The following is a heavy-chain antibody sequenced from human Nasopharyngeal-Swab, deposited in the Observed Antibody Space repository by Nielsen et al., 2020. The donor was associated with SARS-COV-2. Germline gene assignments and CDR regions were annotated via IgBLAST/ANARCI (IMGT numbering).Heavy chain of an antibody. V-gene: IGHV4-59*01. Sequence: SETLSLTCTVSGGSISSYYWSWIRQPPGKGLEWIGYIYYNGSTNYNPSLKSRVTISVDTSKNQFSLKLSSVTAADTAVYYCARVGDDFWSGYYLDYWGQGTLVTVSS. CDR3: ARVGDDFWSGYYLDY. CDR2: IYYNGST. D-gene: IGHD3-3*01. J-gene: IGHJ4*02. CDR1: GGSISSYY.